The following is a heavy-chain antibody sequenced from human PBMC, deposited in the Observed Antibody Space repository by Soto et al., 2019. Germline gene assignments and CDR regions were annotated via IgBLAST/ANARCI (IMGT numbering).Heavy chain of an antibody. CDR2: INAGNGNT. Sequence: ASVKVSCKASGYTFTSYAMHWVRQAPGQRLEWMGWINAGNGNTKYSQKFQGRVTITRDTSASTAYMELSSLRSEDTAVYYCARDLFGGCSGGSCYSGDWFDPWGQGTLVTV. D-gene: IGHD2-15*01. CDR3: ARDLFGGCSGGSCYSGDWFDP. CDR1: GYTFTSYA. V-gene: IGHV1-3*01. J-gene: IGHJ5*02.